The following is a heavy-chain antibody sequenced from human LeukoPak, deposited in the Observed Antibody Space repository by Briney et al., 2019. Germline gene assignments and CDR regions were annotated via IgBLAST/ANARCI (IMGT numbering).Heavy chain of an antibody. CDR3: ARGGRYSDS. V-gene: IGHV4-59*08. D-gene: IGHD3-10*01. J-gene: IGHJ4*02. Sequence: SETLSLTCTVSGGSISGYYWSWIRQPPGKGLEWIGYIYYSGNTNYNPSLKSRVTISVDTSKSQSSLKLSSVTAADTAVYYCARGGRYSDSWGQGTLVTVSS. CDR2: IYYSGNT. CDR1: GGSISGYY.